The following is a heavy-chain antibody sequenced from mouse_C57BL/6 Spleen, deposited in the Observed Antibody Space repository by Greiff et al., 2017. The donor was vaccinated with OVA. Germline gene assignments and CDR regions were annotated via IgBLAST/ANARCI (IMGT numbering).Heavy chain of an antibody. Sequence: QVQLQQSGAELVKPGASVKLSCKASGYTFTSYWMQWVKQRPGQGLEWIGEIDPSDSYTNYNQKFKGKATLTVDTSSSTAYMQLSSLTSEDSAVDYCARGSKGMDYWGQGTSVTVSS. J-gene: IGHJ4*01. CDR3: ARGSKGMDY. V-gene: IGHV1-50*01. CDR2: IDPSDSYT. D-gene: IGHD1-3*01. CDR1: GYTFTSYW.